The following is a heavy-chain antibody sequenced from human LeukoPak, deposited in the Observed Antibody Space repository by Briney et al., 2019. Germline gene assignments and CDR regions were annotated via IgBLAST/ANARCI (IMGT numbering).Heavy chain of an antibody. CDR1: GFTFSSYA. V-gene: IGHV3-64D*06. CDR3: VKESGLGGDFDY. Sequence: GGSLRLSCAASGFTFSSYAMNWVRQAPGKGLEWVSAISSNGGSTYYADSVKGRFTISRDNSKNTLYLQMSSLRAEDTAVYYCVKESGLGGDFDYWGQGTLVTVSS. CDR2: ISSNGGST. J-gene: IGHJ4*02. D-gene: IGHD2-21*01.